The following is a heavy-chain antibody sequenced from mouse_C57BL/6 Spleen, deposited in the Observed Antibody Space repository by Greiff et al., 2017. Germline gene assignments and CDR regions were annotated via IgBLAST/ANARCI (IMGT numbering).Heavy chain of an antibody. J-gene: IGHJ2*01. CDR3: AGSAESGVYFDY. Sequence: EVKVVESGGGLVKPGGSLKLSCAASGFTFSSYAMSWVRQTPEKRLEWVATISDGGSYTYYPDNGKGQFTISRDNAKNNLYLQMSHLKSEDTTMYYCAGSAESGVYFDYWGQGTTHTVSS. CDR1: GFTFSSYA. V-gene: IGHV5-4*03. CDR2: ISDGGSYT. D-gene: IGHD1-3*01.